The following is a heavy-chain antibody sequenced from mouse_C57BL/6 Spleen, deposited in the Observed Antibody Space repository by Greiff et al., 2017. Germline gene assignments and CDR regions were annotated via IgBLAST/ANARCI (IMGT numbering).Heavy chain of an antibody. V-gene: IGHV5-4*01. CDR3: ARDDDTTPFYY. CDR2: ISDGGSYT. CDR1: GFTFSSYA. J-gene: IGHJ2*01. Sequence: EVKLMESGGGLVKPGGSLKLSCAASGFTFSSYAMSWVRQTPEKRLEWVATISDGGSYTYYPDNVKGRFTISRDNAKNNLYLQMSHLKSEDTAMYYCARDDDTTPFYYWGQGTTLTVSS. D-gene: IGHD1-1*01.